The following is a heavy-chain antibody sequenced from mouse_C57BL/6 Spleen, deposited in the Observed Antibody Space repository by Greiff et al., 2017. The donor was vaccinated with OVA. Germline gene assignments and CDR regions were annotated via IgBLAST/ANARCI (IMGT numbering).Heavy chain of an antibody. J-gene: IGHJ2*01. CDR1: GYTFTSYW. CDR2: IYPGSGST. CDR3: AREGLITTVRDY. D-gene: IGHD1-1*01. Sequence: VQLQQPGAELVKPGASVKMSCKASGYTFTSYWITWVKQRPGPGLEWIGDIYPGSGSTNYNEKFKSKATLTVDTSSSTAYMQLSSLTSEDSAVYYCAREGLITTVRDYWGQGTTLTVSS. V-gene: IGHV1-55*01.